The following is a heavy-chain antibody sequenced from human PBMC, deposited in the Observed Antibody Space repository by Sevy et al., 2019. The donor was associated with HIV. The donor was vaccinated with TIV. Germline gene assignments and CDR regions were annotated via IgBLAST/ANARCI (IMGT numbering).Heavy chain of an antibody. D-gene: IGHD2-2*01. Sequence: SETLSLTCAVYGGSFSGYYWSWIRQPPGKGLEWIGEINHSGSTNYNPSLKSRVTISVDTSKNQLSLKLSSVTAADTAVYYCARFVVVPAAMRRFDPWGQGTLVTVSS. CDR3: ARFVVVPAAMRRFDP. J-gene: IGHJ5*02. CDR1: GGSFSGYY. CDR2: INHSGST. V-gene: IGHV4-34*01.